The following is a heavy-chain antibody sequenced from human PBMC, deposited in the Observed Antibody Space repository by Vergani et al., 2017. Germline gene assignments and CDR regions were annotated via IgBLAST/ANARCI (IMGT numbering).Heavy chain of an antibody. CDR1: GFTFSSYG. J-gene: IGHJ4*02. D-gene: IGHD3-3*01. CDR2: ISYDGSNK. V-gene: IGHV3-30*18. Sequence: QVQLVESGGGVVQPGRSLRLSCAASGFTFSSYGMHWVLQAPGKGVEWVAVISYDGSNKYYADSVKGRFTISRDNSKNTLYMQMNSLRAEDTAVYYCANTRFLEWSTFDYWGQGTLVTVSS. CDR3: ANTRFLEWSTFDY.